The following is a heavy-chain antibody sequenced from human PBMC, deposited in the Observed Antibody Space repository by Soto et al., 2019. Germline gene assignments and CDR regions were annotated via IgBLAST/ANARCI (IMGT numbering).Heavy chain of an antibody. CDR2: TNNDGSAT. V-gene: IGHV3-74*01. J-gene: IGHJ3*02. CDR3: AREMATISLGAFDI. Sequence: GSLKLSCAASGFGFSSYWMHWVRQAAGKGLVWVSRTNNDGSATTYADSVRGRFTSFRDNAKNTLFLQMTSLGVEDTAVYYCAREMATISLGAFDIWGEGTMVTVSS. D-gene: IGHD5-12*01. CDR1: GFGFSSYW.